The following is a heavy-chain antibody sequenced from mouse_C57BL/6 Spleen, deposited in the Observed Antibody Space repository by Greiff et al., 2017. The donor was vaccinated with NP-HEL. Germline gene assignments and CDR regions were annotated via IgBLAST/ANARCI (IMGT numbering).Heavy chain of an antibody. V-gene: IGHV5-9*01. CDR2: ISGGGGNT. D-gene: IGHD2-3*01. J-gene: IGHJ2*01. CDR1: GFTFSSYT. Sequence: EVKLVESGGGLVKPGGSLKLSCAASGFTFSSYTMSWVRQTPEKRLEWVATISGGGGNTYYPDSVKGRFTISRDNAKNTLYLQMSSLRSEDTALYYCARQGWLLRGGYFDYWGQGTTLTVSS. CDR3: ARQGWLLRGGYFDY.